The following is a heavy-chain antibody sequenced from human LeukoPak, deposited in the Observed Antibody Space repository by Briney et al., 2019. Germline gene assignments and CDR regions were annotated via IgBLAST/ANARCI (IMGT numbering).Heavy chain of an antibody. D-gene: IGHD2-2*01. CDR1: GYTFSNFG. CDR3: ARDGTSTDDY. Sequence: ASVKVSCKASGYTFSNFGISWVRQAPGQGLEWMGWISGNNDNPNYGQKFQGRFTVTTDSSTSTAYMELRNLRFDDTAVYYCARDGTSTDDYWGQGTLVTVSS. V-gene: IGHV1-18*01. J-gene: IGHJ4*02. CDR2: ISGNNDNP.